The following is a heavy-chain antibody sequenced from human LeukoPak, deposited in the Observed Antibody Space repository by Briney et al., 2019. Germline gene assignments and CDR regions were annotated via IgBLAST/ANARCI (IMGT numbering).Heavy chain of an antibody. D-gene: IGHD3-10*01. CDR2: ISSSSNYI. CDR1: GFTFSTYS. CDR3: ARVGGAGSRCREGYYYYMDV. V-gene: IGHV3-21*01. Sequence: GGSLRLSCAASGFTFSTYSMDWVRQAPGKGLEWVSSISSSSNYIYYADSVKGRFTISRDNAKNSLYLQMNSLRAEDTAVYYCARVGGAGSRCREGYYYYMDVWGKGTTVTVSS. J-gene: IGHJ6*03.